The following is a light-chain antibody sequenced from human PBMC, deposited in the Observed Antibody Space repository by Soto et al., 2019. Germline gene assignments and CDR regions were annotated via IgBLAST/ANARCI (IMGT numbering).Light chain of an antibody. Sequence: VLTLSAGTLSLSPGERATLSCRASQSVSNNYLARYQPKPGQAPRPLIYGASSSATGTPDRFSGSGSGTDFTLTLSRLEPEDFAVYYCQQYGSSVLTFGGGSKAAIK. CDR1: QSVSNNY. CDR2: GAS. V-gene: IGKV3-20*01. CDR3: QQYGSSVLT. J-gene: IGKJ4*01.